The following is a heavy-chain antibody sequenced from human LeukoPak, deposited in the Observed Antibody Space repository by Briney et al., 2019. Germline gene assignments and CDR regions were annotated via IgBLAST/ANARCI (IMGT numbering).Heavy chain of an antibody. V-gene: IGHV1-69*13. CDR2: IFPIFDTT. J-gene: IGHJ3*02. Sequence: GASVKVSCKASIDTFSSYAISWVRQAPGQGLEWMDWIFPIFDTTNYAQKFQGRVTITADESTSTAYMELSSLRSENTAVYYCARADYGDYPRGAFEIRGQGTMVTVSS. CDR1: IDTFSSYA. D-gene: IGHD4-17*01. CDR3: ARADYGDYPRGAFEI.